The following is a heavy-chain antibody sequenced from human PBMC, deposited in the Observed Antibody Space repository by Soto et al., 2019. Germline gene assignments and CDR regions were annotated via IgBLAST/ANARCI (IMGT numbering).Heavy chain of an antibody. CDR3: VRGGHGSGSYLGSS. Sequence: LSLTCAVYGGSLSGYYWSWVRQAPGKGLEWVANIKQDGSEKYYVDSVKGRFTISRDNAKNSLYLQMDSLRVEDTAVYYCVRGGHGSGSYLGSSWAQGILVTVSA. CDR1: GGSLSGYY. CDR2: IKQDGSEK. V-gene: IGHV3-7*03. J-gene: IGHJ5*02. D-gene: IGHD3-10*01.